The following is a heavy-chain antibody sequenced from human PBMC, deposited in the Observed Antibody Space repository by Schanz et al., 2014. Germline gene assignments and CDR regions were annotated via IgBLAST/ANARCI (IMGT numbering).Heavy chain of an antibody. V-gene: IGHV3-48*01. CDR3: AKDVHSNSGNYYSYYFDS. CDR1: GFTFFGSFA. J-gene: IGHJ4*02. CDR2: SSSSSSYT. Sequence: EVQLLESGGGLVQPGGSLRLSCVASGFTFFGSFAMSWVRQAPGKGLEWVSYSSSSSSYTNYADSVKGRFTISRDNSKNSVSLQMDSLRPEDTAVYFCAKDVHSNSGNYYSYYFDSWGPGALVTVSS. D-gene: IGHD3-10*01.